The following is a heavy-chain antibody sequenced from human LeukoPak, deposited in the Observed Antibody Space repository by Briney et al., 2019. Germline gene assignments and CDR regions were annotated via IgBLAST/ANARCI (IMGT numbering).Heavy chain of an antibody. CDR2: ISSSSSYI. J-gene: IGHJ3*02. CDR3: ARVLGDDRDI. Sequence: GGSLRLSCAASGFTLSSYAMSWVRQGPGKGLEWVSSISSSSSYIYYADSVKGRFTISRDNAKNSLYLQMNSLRAEDTAVYYCARVLGDDRDIWGQGTMVTVSS. D-gene: IGHD2-21*02. CDR1: GFTLSSYA. V-gene: IGHV3-21*01.